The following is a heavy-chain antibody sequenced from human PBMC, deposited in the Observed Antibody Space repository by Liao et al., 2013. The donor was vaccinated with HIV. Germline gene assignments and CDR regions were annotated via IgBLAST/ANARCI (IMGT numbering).Heavy chain of an antibody. J-gene: IGHJ5*02. CDR1: GGSIRSYY. CDR2: VYYSGST. Sequence: QVQLQESGPGLVKPSETLSLTCSVSGGSIRSYYWIWIRQPPGKRLEWIGYVYYSGSTKYNPSLESRVTMSVDTSMNQFSLRLNSVTAADTAVYYCARDEVTGWFDPWGQGTLVTVSS. D-gene: IGHD2-21*02. V-gene: IGHV4-59*12. CDR3: ARDEVTGWFDP.